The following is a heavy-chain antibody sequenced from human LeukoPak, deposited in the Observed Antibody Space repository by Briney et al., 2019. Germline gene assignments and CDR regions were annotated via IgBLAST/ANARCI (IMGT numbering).Heavy chain of an antibody. D-gene: IGHD3-10*01. CDR2: ISSSSSTI. CDR1: GFTFSSYS. Sequence: PGGSLRLSCAASGFTFSSYSMNWVRQAPGKGLEWVSYISSSSSTIYYADSVKGRFTIPRDNAKNSLYLQMNSLRAEDTAVYYCARVPMVRFWYFDLWGRGTLVTVSS. CDR3: ARVPMVRFWYFDL. J-gene: IGHJ2*01. V-gene: IGHV3-48*04.